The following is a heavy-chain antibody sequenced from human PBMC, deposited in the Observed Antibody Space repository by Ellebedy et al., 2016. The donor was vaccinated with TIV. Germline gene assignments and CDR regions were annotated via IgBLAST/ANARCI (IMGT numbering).Heavy chain of an antibody. CDR3: ARDRGDYSISGP. J-gene: IGHJ5*02. CDR2: IKSDGSGT. CDR1: GFTFGRYW. D-gene: IGHD4-11*01. Sequence: GESLKISXVASGFTFGRYWMHWVRQAPGNELVWVSRIKSDGSGTTYADSVKGRFTTSRDNARNTLYLQMNSLRGEDTAVYFCARDRGDYSISGPWGQGTLVTVSS. V-gene: IGHV3-74*01.